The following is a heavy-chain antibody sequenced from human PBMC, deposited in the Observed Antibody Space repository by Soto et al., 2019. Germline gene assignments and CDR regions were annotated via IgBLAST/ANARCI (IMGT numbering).Heavy chain of an antibody. D-gene: IGHD1-7*01. CDR2: ITHSGST. CDR1: GGSFSGYY. Sequence: PSETLSLTCAVYGGSFSGYYWSWIRQPPGKGLEWIGEITHSGSTNYNPSLKSRVTISVDTSSNQFSLKLTSVTAADTAFYYCARGSTGNYDDWGQGTLVTVSS. V-gene: IGHV4-34*01. CDR3: ARGSTGNYDD. J-gene: IGHJ4*02.